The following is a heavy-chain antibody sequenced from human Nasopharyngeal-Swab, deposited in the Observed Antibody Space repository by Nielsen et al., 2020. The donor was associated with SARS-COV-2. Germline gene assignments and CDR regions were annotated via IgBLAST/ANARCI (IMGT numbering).Heavy chain of an antibody. CDR3: AKARIQLWSDAFDI. CDR1: GFTFSSYG. CDR2: ISYDGSNK. D-gene: IGHD5-18*01. V-gene: IGHV3-30*18. Sequence: GGSLRLSCAASGFTFSSYGMHWVRQAPGKGLEWVAVISYDGSNKYYADSVKGRFTISRDNSKNTLYLQMNSLRAEDTAVYYCAKARIQLWSDAFDIWGQGTMVTVSS. J-gene: IGHJ3*02.